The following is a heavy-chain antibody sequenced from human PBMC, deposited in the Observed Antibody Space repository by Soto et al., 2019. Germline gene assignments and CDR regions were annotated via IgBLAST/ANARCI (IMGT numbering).Heavy chain of an antibody. Sequence: GGSLRLSCAASGFTFSTHWMHWVRQAPGKGLVWVSRINGNGGSTYYADSVKGRFTISRDNSKNTLYLQMNSLRAEDTAVYYCVKNVGYSNYDGDAFDIWGQGTMVTVSS. CDR3: VKNVGYSNYDGDAFDI. J-gene: IGHJ3*02. CDR2: INGNGGST. V-gene: IGHV3-23*01. CDR1: GFTFSTHW. D-gene: IGHD4-4*01.